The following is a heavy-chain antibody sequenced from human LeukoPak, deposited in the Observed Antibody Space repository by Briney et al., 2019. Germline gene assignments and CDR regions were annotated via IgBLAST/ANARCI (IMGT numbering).Heavy chain of an antibody. CDR1: GGSFSGYY. CDR3: ARGFLSAFWNYYYYGMDV. D-gene: IGHD2/OR15-2a*01. J-gene: IGHJ6*02. Sequence: SETLSLTCAVYGGSFSGYYWGWIRQPPGKGLEWVGEINHSGSTNYNPSLKSRVTISVDTSKNQFSLKLSSVTAADTAVYYCARGFLSAFWNYYYYGMDVWGQGTTVTVSS. CDR2: INHSGST. V-gene: IGHV4-34*01.